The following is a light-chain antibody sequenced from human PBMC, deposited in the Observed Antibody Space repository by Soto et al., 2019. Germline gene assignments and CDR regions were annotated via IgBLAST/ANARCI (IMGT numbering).Light chain of an antibody. J-gene: IGKJ4*01. CDR2: DAS. CDR1: QSVSSY. V-gene: IGKV3-11*01. Sequence: EIVLTQSPATLSLSPGERATLSCRASQSVSSYLAWYQQKPGQAPRLLIYDASNRATCIPARFSGSGSGTDFTLTISRRELEDFAVYYCQQRSNWPSFGGGTKVEIK. CDR3: QQRSNWPS.